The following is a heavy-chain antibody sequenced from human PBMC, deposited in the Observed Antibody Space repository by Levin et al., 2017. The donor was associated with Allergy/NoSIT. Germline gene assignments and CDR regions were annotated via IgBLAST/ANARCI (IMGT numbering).Heavy chain of an antibody. CDR1: GYSFTSYW. CDR3: ARRQAIRGVTSDAFDI. V-gene: IGHV5-51*01. Sequence: GESLKISCKGSGYSFTSYWIGWVRQMPGKGLEWMGIIYPGDSDTRYSPSFQGQVTISADKSISTAYLQWSSLKASDTAMYYCARRQAIRGVTSDAFDIWGQGTMVTVSS. J-gene: IGHJ3*02. D-gene: IGHD3-10*01. CDR2: IYPGDSDT.